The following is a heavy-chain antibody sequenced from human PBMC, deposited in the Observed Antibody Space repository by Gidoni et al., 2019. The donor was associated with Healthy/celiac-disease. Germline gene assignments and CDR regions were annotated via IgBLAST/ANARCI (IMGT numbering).Heavy chain of an antibody. CDR2: IIPIFGTA. V-gene: IGHV1-69*01. J-gene: IGHJ4*02. CDR3: ARVFRAEDSSGYYYFDY. CDR1: GGTFSSYA. D-gene: IGHD3-22*01. Sequence: QVQLVQSGAEVKKPGSSVKVSCKASGGTFSSYAISWVRQAPGQGLEWMGGIIPIFGTANYAQKFQGRVTITADESTSTAYMELSSLRSEDTAVYYCARVFRAEDSSGYYYFDYWGQGTLVTVSS.